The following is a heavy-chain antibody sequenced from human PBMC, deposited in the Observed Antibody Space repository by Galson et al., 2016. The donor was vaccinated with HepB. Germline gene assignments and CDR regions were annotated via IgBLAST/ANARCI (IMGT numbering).Heavy chain of an antibody. CDR2: ISYSGASA. V-gene: IGHV3-23*01. CDR3: AKVLRQSGPDDHFDS. Sequence: SLRLSCAASGFTFSNYAMSWVRQAPGKGLEWVAAISYSGASAYYADSAKGRFTISRDNSKSTVFLQMNSLGAKDTALYYCAKVLRQSGPDDHFDSWGQGTLVTVSS. CDR1: GFTFSNYA. D-gene: IGHD2-15*01. J-gene: IGHJ4*02.